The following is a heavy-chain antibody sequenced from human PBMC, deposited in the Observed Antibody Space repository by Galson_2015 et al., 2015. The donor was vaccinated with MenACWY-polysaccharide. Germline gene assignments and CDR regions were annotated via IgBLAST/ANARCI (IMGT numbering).Heavy chain of an antibody. V-gene: IGHV3-7*03. CDR2: INLDGSVK. J-gene: IGHJ3*01. CDR3: ARDPAFCAFDV. Sequence: SLRLSCAASGLRFSGSGMHWVRQVPGKGLQEVAQINLDGSVKTYADSVRGRFTISRDNAEKSLSLQMSSLRADDTAVYYCARDPAFCAFDVWGQWTMLLVSS. CDR1: GLRFSGSG.